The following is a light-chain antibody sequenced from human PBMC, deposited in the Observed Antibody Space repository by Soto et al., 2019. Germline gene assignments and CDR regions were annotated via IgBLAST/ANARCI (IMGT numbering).Light chain of an antibody. CDR3: SSYTSSSTVV. CDR2: DVS. Sequence: QSVLTQPASVSGSPGQSITISCNGTSSDVGGYKYVSWYQQHPGKAPKLMIYDVSNRPSGVSNRFSGSKSGNTASLTISGLQAEDEADYYCSSYTSSSTVVFGGGTKLTVL. CDR1: SSDVGGYKY. J-gene: IGLJ2*01. V-gene: IGLV2-14*01.